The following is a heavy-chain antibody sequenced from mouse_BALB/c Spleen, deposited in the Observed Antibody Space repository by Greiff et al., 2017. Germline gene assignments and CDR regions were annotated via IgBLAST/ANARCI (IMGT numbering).Heavy chain of an antibody. CDR3: ARGGDYGSSYVRYYFDY. V-gene: IGHV5-6-5*01. CDR2: ISSGGST. D-gene: IGHD1-1*01. CDR1: GFTFSSYA. J-gene: IGHJ2*01. Sequence: EVHLVESGGGLVKPGGSLKLSCAASGFTFSSYAMSWVRQTPEKRLEWVASISSGGSTYYPDSVKGRFTISRDNARNILYLQMSSLRSEDTAMYYGARGGDYGSSYVRYYFDYWGQGTTRTVSS.